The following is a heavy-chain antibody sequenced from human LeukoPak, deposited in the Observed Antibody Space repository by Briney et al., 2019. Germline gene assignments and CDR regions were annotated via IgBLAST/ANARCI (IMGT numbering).Heavy chain of an antibody. D-gene: IGHD2-2*02. CDR2: ISGYNGNT. J-gene: IGHJ4*02. CDR3: ALEVVVVPAAIRGVFDY. V-gene: IGHV1-18*01. Sequence: ASVKVSCKASGYTFTSYGISWVRQAPGQGLEWMGWISGYNGNTNYAQNLQGRVTMTTDTSTSTAYMELSSLRSEDTAVYYCALEVVVVPAAIRGVFDYWGQGTLVTVSS. CDR1: GYTFTSYG.